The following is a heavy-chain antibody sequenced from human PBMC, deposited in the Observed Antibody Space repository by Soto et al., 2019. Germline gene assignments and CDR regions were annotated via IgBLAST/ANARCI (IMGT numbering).Heavy chain of an antibody. J-gene: IGHJ4*02. D-gene: IGHD5-12*01. CDR1: GGSINTFY. V-gene: IGHV4-4*07. Sequence: QVRLQESGPGLLKPSETLSLTCTVSGGSINTFYWSWVRQPAGKGLEWIVRIFSSGSTSFNPSLESRGAMSVDTSKNLFPLTLGSVPAAAMAVYYCAREGSYSAYNFAHGIQLWSFDFWGQGALVTVSS. CDR2: IFSSGST. CDR3: AREGSYSAYNFAHGIQLWSFDF.